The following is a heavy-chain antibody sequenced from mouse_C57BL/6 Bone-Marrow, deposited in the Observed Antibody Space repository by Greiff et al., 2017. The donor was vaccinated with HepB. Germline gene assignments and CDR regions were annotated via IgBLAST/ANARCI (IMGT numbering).Heavy chain of an antibody. J-gene: IGHJ4*01. CDR3: ARSRLITTVVDAMDY. V-gene: IGHV1-61*01. CDR1: GYTFTSYW. D-gene: IGHD1-1*01. CDR2: IYPSDSET. Sequence: QVQLQQPGAELVRPGSSVKLSCKASGYTFTSYWMDWVKQRPGQGLEWIGNIYPSDSETHYNQKFKDKATLTVDKSSSTAYMQLSSLTSEDSAVYYCARSRLITTVVDAMDYWGQGTSVTVSS.